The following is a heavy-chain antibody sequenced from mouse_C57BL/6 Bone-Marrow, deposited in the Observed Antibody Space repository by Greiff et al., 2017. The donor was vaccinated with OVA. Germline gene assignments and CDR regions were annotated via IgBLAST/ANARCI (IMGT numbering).Heavy chain of an antibody. CDR2: IDPETGGT. V-gene: IGHV1-15*01. CDR3: TRGYSNDYAMDY. CDR1: GYTFTDYE. D-gene: IGHD2-5*01. J-gene: IGHJ4*01. Sequence: QVQLQQSGAELVRPGASVTLSCKASGYTFTDYEMPWVKQTPVHGLEWIGAIDPETGGTAYNQKFKGQAILTADKSSSTAYMELRSLTSEDSAVYACTRGYSNDYAMDYWGQGTSVTVTS.